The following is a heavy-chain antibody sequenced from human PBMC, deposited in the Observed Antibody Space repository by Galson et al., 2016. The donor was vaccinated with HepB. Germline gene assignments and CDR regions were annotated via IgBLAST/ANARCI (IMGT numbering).Heavy chain of an antibody. J-gene: IGHJ6*03. V-gene: IGHV3-23*01. CDR3: AKMEGPHYHQYHMDA. CDR1: GFTFRDYG. CDR2: IGGTGRDT. Sequence: SLRLSCAASGFTFRDYGMHWVRQAPGKGLEWVSAIGGTGRDTFFADSVKGRFIVSRDNSKDTLFVQMNSLTAEDTAVYYCAKMEGPHYHQYHMDAWGKGTTVTVSS. D-gene: IGHD1-14*01.